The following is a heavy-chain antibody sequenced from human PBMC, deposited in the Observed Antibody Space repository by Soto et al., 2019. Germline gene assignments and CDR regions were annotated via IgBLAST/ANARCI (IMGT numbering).Heavy chain of an antibody. Sequence: QVQLVESGGGVVQPGRSLRLSCAASGFTFSSYAMHWVHQAPGKGLEWVAVISYDGSNKYYADSVKGRFTISRDNSKNTLYLQMNSLRAEDTAVYYCARPDYYGSGSSTYWGQGTLVTVSS. V-gene: IGHV3-30-3*01. J-gene: IGHJ4*02. CDR1: GFTFSSYA. CDR2: ISYDGSNK. CDR3: ARPDYYGSGSSTY. D-gene: IGHD3-10*01.